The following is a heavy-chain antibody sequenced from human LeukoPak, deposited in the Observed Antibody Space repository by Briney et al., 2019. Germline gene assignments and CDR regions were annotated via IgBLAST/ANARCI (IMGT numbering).Heavy chain of an antibody. J-gene: IGHJ4*02. V-gene: IGHV3-33*08. Sequence: GGSLRLSCAASGFTFSSHGMHWVRQAPGKGLEWVAVISSDGSDNYYADSVKGRFTISRDNAKNTLYLQMNSLRDEDTALYYCARDLTTSDNWGQGTLVTVSS. CDR1: GFTFSSHG. D-gene: IGHD1/OR15-1a*01. CDR2: ISSDGSDN. CDR3: ARDLTTSDN.